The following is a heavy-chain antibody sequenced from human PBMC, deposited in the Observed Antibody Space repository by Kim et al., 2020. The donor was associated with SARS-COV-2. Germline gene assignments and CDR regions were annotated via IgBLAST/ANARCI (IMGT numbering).Heavy chain of an antibody. J-gene: IGHJ4*02. D-gene: IGHD1-26*01. CDR2: IYYSGST. CDR1: GGSISSGGYY. Sequence: SETLSLTCTVSGGSISSGGYYWSWIRQHPGKGLEWIGYIYYSGSTYYNPSLKSRVTISVDTSKNQFSLKLSSVTAADTAVYYCARGSEWELAIDYWGQGTLVTVSS. V-gene: IGHV4-31*03. CDR3: ARGSEWELAIDY.